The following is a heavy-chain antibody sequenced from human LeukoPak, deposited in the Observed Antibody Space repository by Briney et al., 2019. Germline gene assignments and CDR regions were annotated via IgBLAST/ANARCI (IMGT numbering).Heavy chain of an antibody. V-gene: IGHV3-23*01. J-gene: IGHJ4*02. D-gene: IGHD3-22*01. CDR2: ISGSGDST. Sequence: GGSLRLSCAGSGFTFSSYAMSWVRQAPGKGLEWVSAISGSGDSTFYADSVKGRFSASRDNSENTLYLQMSSLRAEDTALYYCARGYDSSGYYTEFGYWGQGTLVTVSS. CDR3: ARGYDSSGYYTEFGY. CDR1: GFTFSSYA.